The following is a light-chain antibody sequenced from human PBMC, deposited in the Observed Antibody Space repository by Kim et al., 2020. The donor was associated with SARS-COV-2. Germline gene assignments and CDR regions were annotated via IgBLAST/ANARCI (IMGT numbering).Light chain of an antibody. CDR2: GNN. CDR1: SSNIGAGYN. CDR3: QSYDSSLPGSV. V-gene: IGLV1-40*01. Sequence: QSVLTQPPSVSGAPGQRVTISCTGSSSNIGAGYNVHWYQQLPGTAPKLLIYGNNNRPSGVPDRFSGSKSGTSASLAITGLQAEDEADYYCQSYDSSLPGSVFGGGTQLTVL. J-gene: IGLJ3*02.